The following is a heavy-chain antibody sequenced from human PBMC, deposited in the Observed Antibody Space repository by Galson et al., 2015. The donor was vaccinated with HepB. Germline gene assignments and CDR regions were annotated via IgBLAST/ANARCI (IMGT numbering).Heavy chain of an antibody. Sequence: SLRLSCAASGFTFSSYGMHWVRQAPGKGLEWVAVIWYDGSNKYYADSVKGRFTISRDNSKNTLYLQMNSLRAEDTAVYYCAREVRFLEWLYGMDVWGQGTTVTVSS. J-gene: IGHJ6*02. CDR2: IWYDGSNK. D-gene: IGHD3-3*01. V-gene: IGHV3-33*01. CDR1: GFTFSSYG. CDR3: AREVRFLEWLYGMDV.